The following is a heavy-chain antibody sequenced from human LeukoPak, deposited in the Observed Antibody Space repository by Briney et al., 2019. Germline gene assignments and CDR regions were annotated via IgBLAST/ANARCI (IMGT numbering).Heavy chain of an antibody. CDR1: GFPFSTYA. J-gene: IGHJ4*02. V-gene: IGHV3-48*01. D-gene: IGHD1-1*01. CDR3: ARDHNYAFDN. CDR2: IGIDSGKT. Sequence: GGSLRLSCAASGFPFSTYAMSWVRQVPGKGLEWIAYIGIDSGKTRYADSVRGRFTISADKTRNSLYLQMNSLRVEDTAVYFCARDHNYAFDNWGQGTLVSVAS.